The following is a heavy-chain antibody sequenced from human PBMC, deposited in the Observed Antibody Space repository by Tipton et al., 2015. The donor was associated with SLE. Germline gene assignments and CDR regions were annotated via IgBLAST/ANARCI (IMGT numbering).Heavy chain of an antibody. Sequence: TLSLTCSVSGGSISSSRHYWGWIRQPPGKGLEWIGTVSYSGTAHYTPSLKSRVSISVDSSKNQFSLRRSSVTAAATAVYYCARHSEYLRLDAFDIWGQGTKVTVSS. CDR3: ARHSEYLRLDAFDI. CDR1: GGSISSSRHY. CDR2: VSYSGTA. J-gene: IGHJ3*02. V-gene: IGHV4-39*01. D-gene: IGHD5-12*01.